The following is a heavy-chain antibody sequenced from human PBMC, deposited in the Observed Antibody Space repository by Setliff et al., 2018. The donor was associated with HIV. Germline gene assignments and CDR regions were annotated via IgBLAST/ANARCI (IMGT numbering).Heavy chain of an antibody. J-gene: IGHJ4*02. CDR2: MKEVGSEK. D-gene: IGHD3-16*01. CDR1: GFTFANAW. Sequence: GSLRLSCEASGFTFANAWMSWVRQAPGKGLEWVANMKEVGSEKYYVDSVKGRFTISRDNAKNSLYLQMNSLGADDTAVYYCARLPRGPWHFDYWGQGTLVTVSS. V-gene: IGHV3-7*03. CDR3: ARLPRGPWHFDY.